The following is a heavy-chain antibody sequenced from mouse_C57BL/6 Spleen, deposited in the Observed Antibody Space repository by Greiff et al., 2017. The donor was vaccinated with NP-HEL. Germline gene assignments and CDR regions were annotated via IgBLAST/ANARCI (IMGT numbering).Heavy chain of an antibody. V-gene: IGHV1-26*01. D-gene: IGHD1-1*01. Sequence: VQLQQSGPELVKPGASVKISCKASGYTFTDYYMNWVKQSHGKSLEWIGDINPNNGGTSYNQKFKGKATLTVDKSSSTAYMELRSLTSEDSAVYYWARGPVVDHYDAMDYWGQGTSVTVSS. CDR3: ARGPVVDHYDAMDY. J-gene: IGHJ4*01. CDR1: GYTFTDYY. CDR2: INPNNGGT.